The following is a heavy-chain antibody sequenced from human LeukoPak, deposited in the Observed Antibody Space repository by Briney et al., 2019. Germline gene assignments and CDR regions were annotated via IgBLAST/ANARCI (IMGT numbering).Heavy chain of an antibody. J-gene: IGHJ4*02. CDR2: IIAANGKT. CDR1: RDTFSSYA. Sequence: ASVKVSCKASRDTFSSYAIYWVRQAPGQRLEWMAWIIAANGKTKYSRKFQGRVSIITDTSARTAYMELRSLGSEDTAIYYCARSKDFPFFDAWGQGTLVTVSS. CDR3: ARSKDFPFFDA. V-gene: IGHV1-3*01. D-gene: IGHD5/OR15-5a*01.